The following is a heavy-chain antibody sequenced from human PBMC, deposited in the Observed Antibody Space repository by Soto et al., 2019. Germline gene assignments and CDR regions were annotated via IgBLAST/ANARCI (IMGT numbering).Heavy chain of an antibody. CDR3: ATAISSPFSNFDS. Sequence: EVQLVQFGGDLVQTGGSLRLSCVASGFTFSTYWMTWVRQAPGMGLEWVAGIKEDASEEVYVDSVKGRFSISRYNAKNSLYLQLISLRAEDTAVYYCATAISSPFSNFDSWGQGSLVTVSS. J-gene: IGHJ4*02. D-gene: IGHD2-2*01. CDR2: IKEDASEE. V-gene: IGHV3-7*01. CDR1: GFTFSTYW.